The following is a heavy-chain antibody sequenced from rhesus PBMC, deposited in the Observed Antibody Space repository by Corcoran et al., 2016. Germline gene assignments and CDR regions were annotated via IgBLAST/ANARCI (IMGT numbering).Heavy chain of an antibody. CDR2: IYPGDSDT. D-gene: IGHD3-3*01. J-gene: IGHJ4*01. Sequence: EVQLVQSGAEVKRPGESLRISCKTSGYSFTGSWISWVRQMPGKGLEWMGMIYPGDSDTRYSPSFQDQVTSSADKSISTAYLQWSSLKASDTATYYCAKDNPGWTGYYFYWGQGVLVTVSS. CDR1: GYSFTGSW. CDR3: AKDNPGWTGYYFY. V-gene: IGHV5-43*01.